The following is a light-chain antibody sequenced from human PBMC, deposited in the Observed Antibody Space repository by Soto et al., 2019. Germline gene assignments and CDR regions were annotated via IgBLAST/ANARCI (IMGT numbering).Light chain of an antibody. V-gene: IGKV3-15*01. J-gene: IGKJ1*01. CDR1: QSVNSD. CDR3: QQYNNWPLT. CDR2: GAS. Sequence: EIVMTQSPATLSVSPGERVTLHCRASQSVNSDLAWYQQTPGQAPRLLIYGASTRATVIPVRFSGSGSGTEFTLSISSLQSEDFAVYYCQQYNNWPLTFGQGTKVEIK.